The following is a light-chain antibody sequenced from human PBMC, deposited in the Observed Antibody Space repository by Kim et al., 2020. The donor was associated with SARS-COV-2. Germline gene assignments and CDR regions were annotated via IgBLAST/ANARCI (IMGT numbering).Light chain of an antibody. Sequence: PGQSVTISCTGTSSDVGGYNYVSWYQQHPGKAPKLMIYDVSKRPSGVPDRFSSSKSGNTASLTISGLQAEDEADYYCCSYAGSYWVFGGGTQLTVL. V-gene: IGLV2-11*01. CDR2: DVS. J-gene: IGLJ3*02. CDR1: SSDVGGYNY. CDR3: CSYAGSYWV.